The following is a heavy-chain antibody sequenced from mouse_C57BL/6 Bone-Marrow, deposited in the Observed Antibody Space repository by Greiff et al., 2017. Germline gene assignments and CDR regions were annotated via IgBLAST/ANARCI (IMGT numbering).Heavy chain of an antibody. CDR1: GYTFTEYT. D-gene: IGHD2-5*01. Sequence: QVQLQQSGAELVKPGASVKLSCKASGYTFTEYTIHWVKQRSGQGLEWIGWFYPGSGSIKYNEKFKDKATLTADKSSSTVYMELSRLPSEDSAVYFCARHVSYYSNYRYFDYWCQSTTLKVSS. CDR2: FYPGSGSI. V-gene: IGHV1-62-2*01. J-gene: IGHJ2*01. CDR3: ARHVSYYSNYRYFDY.